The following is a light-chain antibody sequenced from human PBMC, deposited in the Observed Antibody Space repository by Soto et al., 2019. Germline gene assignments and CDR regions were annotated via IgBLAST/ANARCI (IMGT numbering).Light chain of an antibody. V-gene: IGLV2-23*01. CDR1: SSDIGKNDL. CDR2: EAN. CDR3: CSYAGSAVYV. Sequence: QSALTQPASVSGSPGQSITISCTGTSSDIGKNDLVSWYQHHPGKAPKLIIYEANKRPSGISDRFSGSKSANTASLTISGLQADDEADYYCCSYAGSAVYVFATGTKITVL. J-gene: IGLJ1*01.